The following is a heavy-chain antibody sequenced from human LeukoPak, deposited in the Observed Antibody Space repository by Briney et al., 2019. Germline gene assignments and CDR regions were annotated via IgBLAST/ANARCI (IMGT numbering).Heavy chain of an antibody. CDR1: GFTFDDYG. Sequence: GGSLRLSCAASGFTFDDYGMSWVRQAPGKGLEWVSAISGSGGSTYYADSVKGRFTISRDNSKNTLYLQMNSLRAEDTAVYYCAKLLDQLVRWGQGTLVTVSS. CDR3: AKLLDQLVR. V-gene: IGHV3-23*01. J-gene: IGHJ4*02. CDR2: ISGSGGST. D-gene: IGHD6-13*01.